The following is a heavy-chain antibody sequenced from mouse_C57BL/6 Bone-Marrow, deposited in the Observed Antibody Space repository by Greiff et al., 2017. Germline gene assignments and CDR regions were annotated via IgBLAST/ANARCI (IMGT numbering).Heavy chain of an antibody. CDR3: ARWSSYSYYAMDY. Sequence: QVQLQQPGAELVKPGASVKMSCKASGYTFTSYWITWVKQRPGQGLEWIGDIYPGSGSTNYNEKFKSKATLTVDTSSSTAYMQLSSLTSEDSAVYYCARWSSYSYYAMDYWGQGTSVTVSS. J-gene: IGHJ4*01. V-gene: IGHV1-55*01. D-gene: IGHD1-1*01. CDR1: GYTFTSYW. CDR2: IYPGSGST.